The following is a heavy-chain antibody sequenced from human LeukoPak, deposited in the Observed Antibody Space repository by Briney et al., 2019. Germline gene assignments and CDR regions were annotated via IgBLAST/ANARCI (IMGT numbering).Heavy chain of an antibody. Sequence: SETLSLTCTVSGDSISGFYWSWIRQPAGKALEWIGRIYTGGSTNYNPSLKSRVTMSVDTSKNQCSLKLTSVTAADTAVYYCARHYGSGMDYFDPWGQGTMVTVSS. J-gene: IGHJ5*02. CDR2: IYTGGST. CDR3: ARHYGSGMDYFDP. V-gene: IGHV4-4*07. D-gene: IGHD3-10*01. CDR1: GDSISGFY.